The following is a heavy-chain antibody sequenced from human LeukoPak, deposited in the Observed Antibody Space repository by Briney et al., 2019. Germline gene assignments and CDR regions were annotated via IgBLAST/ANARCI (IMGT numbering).Heavy chain of an antibody. CDR1: GGSISSYY. J-gene: IGHJ4*02. Sequence: SETLSLTCTVSGGSISSYYWSWIRQPPGKGLEWIGYIYYSGSTNYNPSLKSRVTISVDTSKNQFSLKLSSVTAADTAVYYRARVDSSGSFDYWGQGTLVTVSS. CDR2: IYYSGST. V-gene: IGHV4-59*01. D-gene: IGHD6-19*01. CDR3: ARVDSSGSFDY.